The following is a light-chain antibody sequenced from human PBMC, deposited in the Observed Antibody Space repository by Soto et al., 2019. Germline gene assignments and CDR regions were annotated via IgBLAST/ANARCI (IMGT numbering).Light chain of an antibody. CDR3: QQHSHWPPWT. CDR1: ENVRTF. CDR2: GAS. V-gene: IGKV3-11*01. Sequence: EVVLTQSPATLSLSPGERATLSCXXXENVRTFVDWYQQKPGQAPRLLIYGASNRATGIPARFSGSGSGTDFTLTISDLEPEDFAVYYCQQHSHWPPWTFGQGTRVEIQ. J-gene: IGKJ1*01.